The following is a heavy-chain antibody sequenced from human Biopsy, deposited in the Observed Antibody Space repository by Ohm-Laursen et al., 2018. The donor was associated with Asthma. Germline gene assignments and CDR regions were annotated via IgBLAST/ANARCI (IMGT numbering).Heavy chain of an antibody. Sequence: GSLRLSCTAPGFTFSNYAMSWVRQAPGKGLEWVSSITGSGGFTYYADSVKGRFTISRDKSENTLYLQMNSLRAEDTAVYYCARGDSSNWSHYYFDYWGQGTLVTVSS. D-gene: IGHD3-22*01. V-gene: IGHV3-23*01. J-gene: IGHJ4*02. CDR2: ITGSGGFT. CDR1: GFTFSNYA. CDR3: ARGDSSNWSHYYFDY.